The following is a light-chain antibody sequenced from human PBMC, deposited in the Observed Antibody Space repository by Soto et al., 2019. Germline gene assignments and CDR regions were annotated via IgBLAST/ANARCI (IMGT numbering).Light chain of an antibody. CDR2: AAS. V-gene: IGKV1-9*01. Sequence: DIQLTQSPSFLSASVGDRVTITCRASQGISSYLAWYQQKPGKAPKILIYAASTLQSGVPSRFSGSGSRTEFTLTISRLQPEDFATYCWQQLNSYPYTFGQGTKLEIK. CDR1: QGISSY. CDR3: QQLNSYPYT. J-gene: IGKJ2*01.